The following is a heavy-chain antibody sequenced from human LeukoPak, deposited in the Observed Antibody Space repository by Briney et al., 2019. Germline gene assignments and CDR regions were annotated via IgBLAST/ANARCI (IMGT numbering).Heavy chain of an antibody. V-gene: IGHV4-59*01. D-gene: IGHD3-9*01. CDR3: AGGRDDILTGYYDY. Sequence: SKTLSLTCTVSGGSISSYYWSWIRQSPGKGLEWIGYIYYRGTTNYNPSLKSRVTISVDTSKDQFSLKLSSVTAADTAVYYYAGGRDDILTGYYDYWGQGTLVTVSS. CDR1: GGSISSYY. CDR2: IYYRGTT. J-gene: IGHJ4*02.